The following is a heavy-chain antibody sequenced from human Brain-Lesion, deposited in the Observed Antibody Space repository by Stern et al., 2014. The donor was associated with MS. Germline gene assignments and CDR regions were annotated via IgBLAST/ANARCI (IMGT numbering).Heavy chain of an antibody. Sequence: VQLVQSGAEVKMPGASVKVPCKVSGYTLTELSMHWVRQAPRKGLEWMGGFDPEDGETIYAQKFQGRVTMTEDTSTDTAYMELSSLRSEDTAVYYCATLSPGAGGNYYRHFDYWGQGTLVTVSS. D-gene: IGHD1-26*01. CDR2: FDPEDGET. J-gene: IGHJ4*02. V-gene: IGHV1-24*01. CDR1: GYTLTELS. CDR3: ATLSPGAGGNYYRHFDY.